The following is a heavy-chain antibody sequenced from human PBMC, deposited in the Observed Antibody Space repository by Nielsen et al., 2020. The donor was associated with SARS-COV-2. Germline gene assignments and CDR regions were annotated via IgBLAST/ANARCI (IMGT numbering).Heavy chain of an antibody. CDR1: GFTISSSF. CDR3: ARDNWGRMDV. D-gene: IGHD7-27*01. V-gene: IGHV3-66*01. Sequence: GGSLRLSCGASGFTISSSFMSWVRKAAGKGLDWVSVIYTDGSTSHADSVKSRFTISRDNSKNTLYLQMNSLRAEDTAVYYCARDNWGRMDVWGQGTTVTVSS. J-gene: IGHJ6*02. CDR2: IYTDGST.